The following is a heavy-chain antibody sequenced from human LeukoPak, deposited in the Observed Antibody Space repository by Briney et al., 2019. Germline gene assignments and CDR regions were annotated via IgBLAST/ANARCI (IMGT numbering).Heavy chain of an antibody. D-gene: IGHD3-22*01. CDR1: GFTFSSYW. J-gene: IGHJ2*01. V-gene: IGHV3-7*01. Sequence: GGSLRLSCAASGFTFSSYWMSWVRQAPGKGLKWVANIKQDGSEKYYVDSVKGRFTTSRDNAKKSLFLQMNSLRAEDTAVYYCARDRRYYDSSGYYRYFDLWGRGTLVTVSS. CDR2: IKQDGSEK. CDR3: ARDRRYYDSSGYYRYFDL.